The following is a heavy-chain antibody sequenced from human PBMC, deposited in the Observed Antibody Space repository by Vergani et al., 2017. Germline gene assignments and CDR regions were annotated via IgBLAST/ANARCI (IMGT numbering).Heavy chain of an antibody. CDR3: AKDRANSGAYPIIF. CDR1: GYTFTGYF. CDR2: INPNRGAT. Sequence: QVRLMQSGAEVKKPGASVRVSCKASGYTFTGYFIHWVRQAPGQGLEWMGWINPNRGATNYGQKFHGRVTMTSDTSTNTVYMELSRLKSDDTAIYYCAKDRANSGAYPIIFWGPRTLVTVSS. V-gene: IGHV1-2*02. J-gene: IGHJ4*02. D-gene: IGHD1-26*01.